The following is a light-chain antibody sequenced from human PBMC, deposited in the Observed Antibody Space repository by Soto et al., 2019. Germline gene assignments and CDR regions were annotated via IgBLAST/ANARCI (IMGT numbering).Light chain of an antibody. CDR2: WAS. Sequence: DIVMTQSPDSLAVSLGERATINCKSSQSVLYSSNNKNYLAWYQQKPGQPPRLLIYWASTRESGVPDRFSGSGSGTDFIITISSLQAEDVAVYYCQHYYSTPPTFGGGTKVEIK. J-gene: IGKJ4*01. V-gene: IGKV4-1*01. CDR3: QHYYSTPPT. CDR1: QSVLYSSNNKNY.